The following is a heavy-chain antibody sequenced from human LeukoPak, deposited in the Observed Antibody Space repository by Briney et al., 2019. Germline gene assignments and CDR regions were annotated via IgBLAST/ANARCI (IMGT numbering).Heavy chain of an antibody. CDR2: INHSRST. J-gene: IGHJ1*01. V-gene: IGHV4-34*01. D-gene: IGHD3-10*01. CDR1: GGSFSGYY. Sequence: SETLSLTCAVYGGSFSGYYWSWIRQPPGKGLEWIGEINHSRSTNYNPSLKSRVTISVDTSKNQFSLKLSSVTAADTAVYYCARGQATRPATYYYGSGSYYNRGYFQHWGQGTLVTVSS. CDR3: ARGQATRPATYYYGSGSYYNRGYFQH.